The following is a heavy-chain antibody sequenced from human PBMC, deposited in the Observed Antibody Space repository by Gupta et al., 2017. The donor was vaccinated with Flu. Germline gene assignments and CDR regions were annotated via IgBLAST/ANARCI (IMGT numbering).Heavy chain of an antibody. CDR2: ISGSGGST. Sequence: EVQLLESGGGLVQPGGSLSLSWAASGFPFSSYALCWVLQAPGKGLEWVSAISGSGGSTYYADSVKGRFTISRDNSKNTLYLQMNSLRAEDTAVYYCAKPHYDFWSGYYYYGMDVWGQGTTVTVSS. CDR3: AKPHYDFWSGYYYYGMDV. D-gene: IGHD3-3*01. CDR1: GFPFSSYA. V-gene: IGHV3-23*01. J-gene: IGHJ6*02.